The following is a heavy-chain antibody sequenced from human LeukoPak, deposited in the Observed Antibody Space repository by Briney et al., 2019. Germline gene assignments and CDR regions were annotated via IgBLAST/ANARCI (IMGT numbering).Heavy chain of an antibody. Sequence: GASVKLSCKASGYTFTGYYMHWVRQAPGQGLEWMGWINPSSGGTNYAQKFQGRVTITRDTSISTAYMELSRLRSDDTAVYYCARTSIAAAYVDWFDPWGQGTLVTVSS. V-gene: IGHV1-2*02. J-gene: IGHJ5*02. D-gene: IGHD6-13*01. CDR2: INPSSGGT. CDR3: ARTSIAAAYVDWFDP. CDR1: GYTFTGYY.